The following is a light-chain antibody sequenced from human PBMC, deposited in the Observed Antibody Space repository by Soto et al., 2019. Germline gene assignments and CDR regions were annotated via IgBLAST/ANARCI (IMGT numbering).Light chain of an antibody. J-gene: IGKJ4*01. CDR2: DAS. CDR3: QQYKTYSPLT. Sequence: DIHMTQSPATLSSSFGDRVTIAWRASQSITKCLAWYQQKPGKAPKLLIFDASTLESGVPSRFSASGYGTEFALTISSLQPDDFATYYCQQYKTYSPLTFGGGTKVDI. V-gene: IGKV1-5*01. CDR1: QSITKC.